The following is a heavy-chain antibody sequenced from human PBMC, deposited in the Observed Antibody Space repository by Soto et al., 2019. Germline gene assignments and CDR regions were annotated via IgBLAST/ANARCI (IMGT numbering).Heavy chain of an antibody. Sequence: SETLSLTCAVSGGSITTSVYYWGWIRQPPGRGLEWMANIYYSGSAYYNPSLKSRLSTSVDTSKNQFSLKLSSVTAADTAVYYCARQRSRAFDLWGQGTVVTVSS. CDR3: ARQRSRAFDL. V-gene: IGHV4-39*01. D-gene: IGHD3-3*01. J-gene: IGHJ3*01. CDR1: GGSITTSVYY. CDR2: IYYSGSA.